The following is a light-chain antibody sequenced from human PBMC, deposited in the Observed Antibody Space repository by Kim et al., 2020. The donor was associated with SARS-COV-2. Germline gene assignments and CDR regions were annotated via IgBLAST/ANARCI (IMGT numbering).Light chain of an antibody. V-gene: IGKV3-11*01. CDR3: QQRSNWLT. Sequence: FLPPGERATLACRASQSVSSYLAWYQQKPGQAPRLLIYDASNRATGIPARFSGSGSGTDFTLTISSLEPEDFAVYYCQQRSNWLTFGGGTKVDIK. CDR1: QSVSSY. J-gene: IGKJ4*01. CDR2: DAS.